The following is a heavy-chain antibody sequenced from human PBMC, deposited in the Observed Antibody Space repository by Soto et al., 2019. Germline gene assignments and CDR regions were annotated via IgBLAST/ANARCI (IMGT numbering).Heavy chain of an antibody. Sequence: GSLRLSCAVSGFIFSRYSMNWVRQAPGKGLEWVSSIGTSGSYIYDTDSVKGRFTISRDNTKDSLYLQMNSLRAEDTAIYYCARGSAFIGLDYWGQGTPVTSPQ. CDR2: IGTSGSYI. V-gene: IGHV3-21*01. D-gene: IGHD1-26*01. CDR1: GFIFSRYS. J-gene: IGHJ4*02. CDR3: ARGSAFIGLDY.